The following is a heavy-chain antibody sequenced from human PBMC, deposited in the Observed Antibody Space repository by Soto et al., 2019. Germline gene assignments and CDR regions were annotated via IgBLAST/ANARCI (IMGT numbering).Heavy chain of an antibody. D-gene: IGHD6-13*01. Sequence: PSETLSLTCTVSGGSISSSSYYWGWIRQPPGKGLEWIGSIYYSGSTYYNPSLKSRVTISVDTSKNQFSLKLSSVTAADTAVYYCARRDSSSWSGVGWFDPWGQGTLVTVSS. CDR2: IYYSGST. CDR1: GGSISSSSYY. CDR3: ARRDSSSWSGVGWFDP. J-gene: IGHJ5*02. V-gene: IGHV4-39*01.